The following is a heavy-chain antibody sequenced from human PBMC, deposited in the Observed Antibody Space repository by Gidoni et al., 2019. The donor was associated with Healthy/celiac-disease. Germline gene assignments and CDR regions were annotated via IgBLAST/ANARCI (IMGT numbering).Heavy chain of an antibody. V-gene: IGHV4-34*01. CDR2: INHSGST. D-gene: IGHD6-13*01. CDR3: ARGVLGGSSPPILLHGTYYHYGMDV. J-gene: IGHJ6*02. CDR1: GGSFSGYY. Sequence: QVQLQQWGAGLLKPSATLSLTCAVYGGSFSGYYWSWIRQPPGKGLEWIGEINHSGSTNYHPSLKSRVTISVDTSKNQFSLKLSSVTAADTAVYYCARGVLGGSSPPILLHGTYYHYGMDVWGQGTTVTVSS.